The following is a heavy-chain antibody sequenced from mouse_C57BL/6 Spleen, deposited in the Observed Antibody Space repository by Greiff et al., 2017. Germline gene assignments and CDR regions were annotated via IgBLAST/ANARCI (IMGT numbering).Heavy chain of an antibody. J-gene: IGHJ1*03. CDR1: GYTFTSYW. CDR3: ARVVTTVADWYFDV. D-gene: IGHD1-1*01. Sequence: VQLQQPGTELVKPGASVKLSCKASGYTFTSYWMHWVKQRPGQGLEWIGNINPSNGGTNYNEKFKSKATLTVDKSSSTAYMQLSSLTSEDSAVYYCARVVTTVADWYFDVWGTGTTVTVSS. CDR2: INPSNGGT. V-gene: IGHV1-53*01.